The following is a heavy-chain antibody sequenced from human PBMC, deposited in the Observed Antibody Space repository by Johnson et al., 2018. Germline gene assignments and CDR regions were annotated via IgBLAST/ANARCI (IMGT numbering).Heavy chain of an antibody. J-gene: IGHJ3*02. CDR2: ISSSSRII. V-gene: IGHV3-48*02. D-gene: IGHD2-21*02. CDR1: GFTFSTYS. Sequence: VQLVESGGGLVQPGGTLRLSCTASGFTFSTYSMNWVRPAPGTGLEWVSYISSSSRIIYYADSVKGRFTVPRDNDKNSRYLQMNTLRDEDTAGYYCARLGAYCGGDCLDAFDIWGQGTMVTVSS. CDR3: ARLGAYCGGDCLDAFDI.